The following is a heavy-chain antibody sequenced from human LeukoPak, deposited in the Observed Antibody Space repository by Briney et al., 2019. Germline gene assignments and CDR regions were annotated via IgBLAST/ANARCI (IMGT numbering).Heavy chain of an antibody. V-gene: IGHV1-18*01. Sequence: GASVKVSCKASGYTFTSYGISWVRQAPGQGLEWMGSISAYNGNTNYAQKLQGRVTMTTDTSTSTAYMELRSLRSDDTAVYYCARDSRGYYDSSGYSDFNAFDIWGQGTMVTVSS. CDR1: GYTFTSYG. J-gene: IGHJ3*02. CDR2: ISAYNGNT. D-gene: IGHD3-22*01. CDR3: ARDSRGYYDSSGYSDFNAFDI.